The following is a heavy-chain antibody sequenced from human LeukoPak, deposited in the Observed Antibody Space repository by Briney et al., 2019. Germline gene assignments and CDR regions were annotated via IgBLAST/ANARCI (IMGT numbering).Heavy chain of an antibody. CDR1: GFTFSSYG. J-gene: IGHJ4*02. CDR2: ISYDGSNK. Sequence: GGSLRLSCAASGFTFSSYGMHWVRQAPGKGLEWVAVISYDGSNKYYADSVKGRFTISRDNSKNTLYLQMNSLRAEDTAVYYCAKDGVEMATPDYWGQGTLVTVSS. V-gene: IGHV3-30*18. CDR3: AKDGVEMATPDY. D-gene: IGHD5-24*01.